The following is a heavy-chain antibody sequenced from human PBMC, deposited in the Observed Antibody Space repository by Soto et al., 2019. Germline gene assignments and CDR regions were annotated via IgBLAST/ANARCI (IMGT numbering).Heavy chain of an antibody. J-gene: IGHJ5*02. V-gene: IGHV3-53*01. CDR2: IYSGGST. Sequence: GGSLRLSCAASGFTVSSNYMSWVRQAPGKGLEWVSVIYSGGSTYYADSVKGRFTISRDNSKNTLYLQMNSLRAEDTAVYYCARTYSSGWYFWFDPWGQGTLVTVSS. CDR1: GFTVSSNY. CDR3: ARTYSSGWYFWFDP. D-gene: IGHD6-19*01.